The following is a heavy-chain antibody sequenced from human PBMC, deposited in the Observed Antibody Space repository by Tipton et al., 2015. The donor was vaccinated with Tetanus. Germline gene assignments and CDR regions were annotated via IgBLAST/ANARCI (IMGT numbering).Heavy chain of an antibody. D-gene: IGHD1-26*01. Sequence: LVKPTQTLTLTCTFSGFSLSTSGVGVGWIRQPPGKDLEWLALIYWNDDKRYSPSLKSRLTITKDTSKNQVVLTMTNMDPVDTATYYCAHPGGPYGSYYGDAFDIWGQGTMVTVSS. J-gene: IGHJ3*02. CDR2: IYWNDDK. V-gene: IGHV2-5*01. CDR3: AHPGGPYGSYYGDAFDI. CDR1: GFSLSTSGVG.